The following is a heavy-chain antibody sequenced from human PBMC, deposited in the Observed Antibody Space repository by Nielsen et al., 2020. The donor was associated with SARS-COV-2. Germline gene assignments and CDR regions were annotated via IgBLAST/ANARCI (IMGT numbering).Heavy chain of an antibody. V-gene: IGHV3-30-3*01. CDR1: GFTFSSYA. Sequence: GESLKISCAASGFTFSSYAMHWVRQAPGKGLEWVAVISYDGSNKYYADSVKGRFTISRDNAKNSLYLQMNSLRDEDTAVYYCARGVGDILTGYYIGSDYWGQGTLVTVSS. D-gene: IGHD3-9*01. CDR3: ARGVGDILTGYYIGSDY. J-gene: IGHJ4*02. CDR2: ISYDGSNK.